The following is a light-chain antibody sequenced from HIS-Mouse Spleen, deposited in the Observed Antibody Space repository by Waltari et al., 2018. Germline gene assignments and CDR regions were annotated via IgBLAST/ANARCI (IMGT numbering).Light chain of an antibody. CDR1: QSISSY. CDR3: QQSYSTRWT. Sequence: DIQMTQSPSSLSASVGDRVTITCRASQSISSYLNWYQQKPGKAPEPLIYAASSLQSGVPSRFSGSGSGTDFTLTISSLQPEDFATYYCQQSYSTRWTFGQGTKVEIK. CDR2: AAS. V-gene: IGKV1-39*01. J-gene: IGKJ1*01.